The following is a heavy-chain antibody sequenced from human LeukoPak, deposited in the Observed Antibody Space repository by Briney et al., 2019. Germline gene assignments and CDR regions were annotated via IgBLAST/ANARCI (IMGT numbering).Heavy chain of an antibody. CDR3: ARGDGATPPDVFDI. CDR2: ISGTSTYI. V-gene: IGHV3-21*01. J-gene: IGHJ3*02. Sequence: GGSLRLSCAASGFTFSSNSINWVRQAPGKGLQWVSSISGTSTYIYYADSVKGRFTISRDNAKNSLYLQMNSLRGEDTAVYYCARGDGATPPDVFDIWGQGSVVTVSS. D-gene: IGHD3-10*01. CDR1: GFTFSSNS.